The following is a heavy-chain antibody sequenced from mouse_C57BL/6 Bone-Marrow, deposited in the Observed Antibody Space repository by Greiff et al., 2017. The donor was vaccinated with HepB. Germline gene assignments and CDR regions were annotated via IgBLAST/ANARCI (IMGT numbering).Heavy chain of an antibody. V-gene: IGHV1-59*01. CDR2: IDPSDSYT. CDR3: ARKLPFAY. Sequence: QVQLKQPGAELVRPGTSVKLSCKASGYTFTSYWMHWVKQRPGQGLEWIGVIDPSDSYTNYNQKFKGKATLTVDTSSSTAYMQLSSLTSEDSAVYYCARKLPFAYWGQGTLVTVSA. J-gene: IGHJ3*01. CDR1: GYTFTSYW.